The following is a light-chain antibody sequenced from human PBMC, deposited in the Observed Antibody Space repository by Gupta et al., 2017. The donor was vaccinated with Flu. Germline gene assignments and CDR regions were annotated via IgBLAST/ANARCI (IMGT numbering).Light chain of an antibody. J-gene: IGLJ1*01. CDR1: SSDVGGYNY. CDR3: SSSTSNSTLYV. V-gene: IGLV2-14*01. CDR2: EVS. Sequence: QSALTQPASVSGSPGQSITISCTGPSSDVGGYNYVSWYQQHPGKAPKLMIYEVSNRPSGISNRFSGSKSGNTASLTIAGLQAEDEADYYCSSSTSNSTLYVFGTGTRVTVL.